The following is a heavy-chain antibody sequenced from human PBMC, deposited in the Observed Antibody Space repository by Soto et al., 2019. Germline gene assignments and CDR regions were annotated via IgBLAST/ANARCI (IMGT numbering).Heavy chain of an antibody. CDR1: GFSLSTSGMC. CDR2: IDWDDDK. Sequence: SGPTLVNPTQTLTLTCTFSGFSLSTSGMCVSWIRQPPGKAPEWLALIDWDDDKYYSTSLKTRLTISKDTSKNQVVLTMTNMDPVDTATYYCARSKWELYYYYGMDVWGQGTTVTVSS. J-gene: IGHJ6*02. D-gene: IGHD1-26*01. V-gene: IGHV2-70*01. CDR3: ARSKWELYYYYGMDV.